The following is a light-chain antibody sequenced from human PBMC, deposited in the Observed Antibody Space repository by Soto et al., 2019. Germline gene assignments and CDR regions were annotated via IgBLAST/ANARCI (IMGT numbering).Light chain of an antibody. CDR3: QQYNNWAFT. CDR2: GAS. V-gene: IGKV3-15*01. Sequence: EIVMTQSPATLSVSPGERATLSCRASQSVTSNLAWYQQKAGQAPRLLIYGASTRTTGVPARFSGSGSATEFTITISSLQYEDFAVYYCQQYNNWAFTFGPGKKVDIK. CDR1: QSVTSN. J-gene: IGKJ3*01.